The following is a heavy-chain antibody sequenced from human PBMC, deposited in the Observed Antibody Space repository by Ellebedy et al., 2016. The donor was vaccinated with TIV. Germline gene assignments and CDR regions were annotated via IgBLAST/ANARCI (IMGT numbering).Heavy chain of an antibody. D-gene: IGHD6-25*01. V-gene: IGHV3-74*01. CDR1: GFTFSSYW. CDR2: INSDGSRT. Sequence: GESLKISCAASGFTFSSYWMHWVRQAPGKGLVWVSLINSDGSRTTYADSVKGRFTISRDNAKNTLYLQMNSLRAEDTAVYYCASRGVAAQGADYWGQGTLVTVSS. J-gene: IGHJ4*02. CDR3: ASRGVAAQGADY.